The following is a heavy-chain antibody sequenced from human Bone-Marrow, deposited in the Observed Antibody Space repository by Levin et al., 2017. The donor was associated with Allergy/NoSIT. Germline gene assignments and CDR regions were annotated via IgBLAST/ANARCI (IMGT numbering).Heavy chain of an antibody. D-gene: IGHD3-10*01. CDR3: ARGGARSYYTSYYYGMDV. CDR2: INHSGST. Sequence: SQTLSLTCAVYGGSFSGYYWSWIRQPPGKGLEWIGEINHSGSTNYNPSLKSRVTISVDTSKNQFSLKLSSVTAADTAVYYCARGGARSYYTSYYYGMDVWGQGTTVTVSS. V-gene: IGHV4-34*01. J-gene: IGHJ6*02. CDR1: GGSFSGYY.